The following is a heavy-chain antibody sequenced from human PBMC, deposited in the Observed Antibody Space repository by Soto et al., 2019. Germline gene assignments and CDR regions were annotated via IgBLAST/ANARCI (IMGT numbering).Heavy chain of an antibody. CDR1: GGTFSSYT. CDR2: IIPILGIA. Sequence: QVQLVQSGAEVKKPGSSVKVSCKASGGTFSSYTISWVRQAPGQGLEWMGRIIPILGIANYAQKFQGRVRVTADKSTSTAYMELSSLRSEDTAVYYCARERGAYCSSTSCRGENWFDPWGQGTLVTVSS. D-gene: IGHD2-2*01. V-gene: IGHV1-69*08. J-gene: IGHJ5*02. CDR3: ARERGAYCSSTSCRGENWFDP.